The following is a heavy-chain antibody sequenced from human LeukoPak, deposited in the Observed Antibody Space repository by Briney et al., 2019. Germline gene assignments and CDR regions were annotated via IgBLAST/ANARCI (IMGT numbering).Heavy chain of an antibody. CDR3: ARGRLQLSY. CDR1: GGSISSYY. CDR2: IYYSGST. V-gene: IGHV4-59*01. D-gene: IGHD5-24*01. J-gene: IGHJ4*02. Sequence: SETLSLTCTVSGGSISSYYWSWIRQPPGKGLEWIGNIYYSGSTNYNPSLKSRVTISVDTSKNHFSLKLSSVTAADTAVYYCARGRLQLSYRGQGTLVTVSS.